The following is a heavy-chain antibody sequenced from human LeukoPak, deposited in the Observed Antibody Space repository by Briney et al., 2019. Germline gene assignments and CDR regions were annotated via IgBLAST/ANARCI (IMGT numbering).Heavy chain of an antibody. V-gene: IGHV3-48*04. CDR2: VGISSGNT. J-gene: IGHJ4*02. CDR3: ARDHRYAFDN. D-gene: IGHD5-12*01. Sequence: GGSLRLSCAASGFTFSYYGMNWVRQAPGKGLEWIAYVGISSGNTKYAESLKGRLTISGDSAKNSVFLQMSNLRVEDTAVYYCARDHRYAFDNWGQGTLVTVSS. CDR1: GFTFSYYG.